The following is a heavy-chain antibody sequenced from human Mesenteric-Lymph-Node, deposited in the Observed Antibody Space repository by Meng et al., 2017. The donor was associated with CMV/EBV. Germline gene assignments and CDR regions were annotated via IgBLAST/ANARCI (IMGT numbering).Heavy chain of an antibody. Sequence: SLKISCTARGFTCSGHAIHWFRQALGKGLEWVSGLHCRNGRIGYADSVKGRFTVTRDDAKNSIYLQMNSLRPEDTALYSCGRDSNPGGLDDWGQGTLVTVSS. J-gene: IGHJ4*02. CDR2: LHCRNGRI. CDR3: GRDSNPGGLDD. V-gene: IGHV3-9*01. D-gene: IGHD3-10*01. CDR1: GFTCSGHA.